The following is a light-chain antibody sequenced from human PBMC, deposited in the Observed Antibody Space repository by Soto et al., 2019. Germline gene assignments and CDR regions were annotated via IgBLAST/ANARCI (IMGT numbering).Light chain of an antibody. CDR1: QSVSSSY. CDR2: GES. V-gene: IGKV3D-20*02. CDR3: QRRSNWLWT. Sequence: IVLTQSPDTLSLSPGERATVSCRASQSVSSSYLAWYQQKTGQAPRLLIYGESSRATGIPDRFSGSGSGTDFTLTISRLEPEDFAVYYCQRRSNWLWTXGQGTKVDIK. J-gene: IGKJ1*01.